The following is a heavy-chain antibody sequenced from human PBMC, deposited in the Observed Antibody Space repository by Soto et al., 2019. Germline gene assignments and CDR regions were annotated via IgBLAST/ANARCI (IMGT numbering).Heavy chain of an antibody. CDR2: ISYDGSNK. Sequence: GGSLRLSCAASGFTFSSYGMHWVRQAPGKGLEWVAVISYDGSNKYYADSVKGRFTISRDNSKNTLYLQMNSLRAEDTAVYYCAKEAGYRVGNYYYYYGMDVWGQGTTVTVSS. J-gene: IGHJ6*02. V-gene: IGHV3-30*18. CDR3: AKEAGYRVGNYYYYYGMDV. CDR1: GFTFSSYG. D-gene: IGHD6-13*01.